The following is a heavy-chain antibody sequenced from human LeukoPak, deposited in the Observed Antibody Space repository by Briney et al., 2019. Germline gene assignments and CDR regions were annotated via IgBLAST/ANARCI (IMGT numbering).Heavy chain of an antibody. D-gene: IGHD3-10*01. J-gene: IGHJ4*02. V-gene: IGHV3-53*01. CDR3: ARVRSGSFDY. CDR2: IYSDRTT. CDR1: GFSVSVYY. Sequence: QPGGSLRLSCAVSGFSVSVYYMTWVRQAPGKGLEWVSVIYSDRTTYYADSLKGRFIISKDTSKNTVYLQMNSLRAEDTAVYYCARVRSGSFDYWGQGTLVTVSS.